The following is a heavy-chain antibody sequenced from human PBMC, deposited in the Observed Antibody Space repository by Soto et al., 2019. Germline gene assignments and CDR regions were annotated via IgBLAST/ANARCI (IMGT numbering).Heavy chain of an antibody. V-gene: IGHV4-34*01. J-gene: IGHJ5*02. Sequence: SETLSLTCAFYVVSFSGYYWSCIRHPPGKGLEWIGEINHSGSTNYNPSLKSRVTISVDTSKNQFSLKLSSVTAADTAVYYCARGKSVKGGWFEPWGQGTLVTVSS. CDR1: VVSFSGYY. CDR3: ARGKSVKGGWFEP. D-gene: IGHD1-26*01. CDR2: INHSGST.